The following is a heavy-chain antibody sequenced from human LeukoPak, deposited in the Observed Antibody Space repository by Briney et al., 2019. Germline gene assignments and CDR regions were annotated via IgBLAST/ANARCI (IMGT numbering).Heavy chain of an antibody. D-gene: IGHD6-13*01. V-gene: IGHV3-30*02. CDR1: GFTFSSYA. CDR2: IRYDGSNK. CDR3: AKGRGLYSSSWFGAFDI. Sequence: GGSLRLSCAASGFTFSSYAMSWVRQAPGKGLEWVAFIRYDGSNKYYADSVKGRFTISRDNSKNTLYLQMNSLRAEDTAVYYCAKGRGLYSSSWFGAFDIWGQGTMVTVSS. J-gene: IGHJ3*02.